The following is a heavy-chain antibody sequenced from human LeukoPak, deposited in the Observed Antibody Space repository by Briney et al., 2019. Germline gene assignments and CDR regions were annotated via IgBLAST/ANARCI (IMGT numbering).Heavy chain of an antibody. J-gene: IGHJ4*02. CDR2: TSAYNDNT. CDR1: GYTFSSYG. V-gene: IGHV1-18*01. CDR3: ARDIVGYFDY. Sequence: ASVKVSCKASGYTFSSYGISWVQQAPGQGLEWMGWTSAYNDNTDYAQKLQGRVTMTTDTSTSTAYMELRSLRSDDTAVYYCARDIVGYFDYWGQGTLVTVSS. D-gene: IGHD1-26*01.